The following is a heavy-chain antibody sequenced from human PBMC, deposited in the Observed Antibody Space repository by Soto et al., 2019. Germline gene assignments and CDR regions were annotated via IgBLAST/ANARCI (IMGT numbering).Heavy chain of an antibody. CDR1: GGSISSYY. CDR3: ARVSGTGFLEWFVALDP. Sequence: SETLSLTCTVSGGSISSYYWSWIRQPPGKGLEWIGYIYYSGSTNYNPSLKSRVTISVDTSKNQFSLKLSSVTAADTAVYYCARVSGTGFLEWFVALDPWGQGTLVTVSS. V-gene: IGHV4-59*01. CDR2: IYYSGST. J-gene: IGHJ5*02. D-gene: IGHD3-3*01.